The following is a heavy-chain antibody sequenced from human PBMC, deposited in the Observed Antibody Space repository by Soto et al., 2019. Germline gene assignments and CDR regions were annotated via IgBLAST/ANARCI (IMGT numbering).Heavy chain of an antibody. D-gene: IGHD3-10*01. J-gene: IGHJ3*02. CDR1: GGSISSSSYY. Sequence: PSETLSLTCTVSGGSISSSSYYWGWIRQPRGKGLEWIGSIYYSGSTYYNPSLKSRVTISVDTSKNQFSLKLSSVTAADTAVYYCAKGGSGSYSNAFDIWGQGTMVTVSS. CDR2: IYYSGST. V-gene: IGHV4-39*01. CDR3: AKGGSGSYSNAFDI.